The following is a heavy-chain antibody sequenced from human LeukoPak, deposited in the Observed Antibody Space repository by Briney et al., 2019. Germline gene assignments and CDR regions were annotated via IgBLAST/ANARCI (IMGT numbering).Heavy chain of an antibody. Sequence: GGSLRLSCAASGFTFSSYNMNWVRQAPGKGLEWVSSISSSSSYIYYADSVKGRFTISRDNAKNSLYLQMNSLRAEDTAVYYCARVHCYDSSGYYAWGQGTLVTVSS. CDR3: ARVHCYDSSGYYA. CDR1: GFTFSSYN. V-gene: IGHV3-21*01. CDR2: ISSSSSYI. D-gene: IGHD3-22*01. J-gene: IGHJ5*02.